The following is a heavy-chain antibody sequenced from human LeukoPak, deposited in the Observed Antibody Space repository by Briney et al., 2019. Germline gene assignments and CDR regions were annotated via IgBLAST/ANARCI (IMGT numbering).Heavy chain of an antibody. D-gene: IGHD3-10*01. Sequence: SVKVSCKASGGTFSSYAISWVRQAPGQGLEWMGGIIPIFGTANYAQKFQGRVTITTDESTSTAYMELSSLRSEDTAVYYCARIPGESYYFDYWGQGTLVTVSP. CDR1: GGTFSSYA. CDR3: ARIPGESYYFDY. V-gene: IGHV1-69*05. CDR2: IIPIFGTA. J-gene: IGHJ4*02.